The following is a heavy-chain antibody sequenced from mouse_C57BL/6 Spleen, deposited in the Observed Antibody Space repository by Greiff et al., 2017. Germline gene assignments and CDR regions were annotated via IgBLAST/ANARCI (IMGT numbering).Heavy chain of an antibody. CDR1: GYAFSSSW. V-gene: IGHV1-82*01. D-gene: IGHD1-1*01. J-gene: IGHJ2*01. CDR2: IYPGDGDS. CDR3: ARWDITTVVADY. Sequence: QVQLQQSGPELVKPGASVKISCKASGYAFSSSWMNWVKQRPGKGLEWIGLIYPGDGDSNSNGKFTGKGTLTADKSSSTAYMQLSALASEDSAVDFCARWDITTVVADYWGQGTTLTVSS.